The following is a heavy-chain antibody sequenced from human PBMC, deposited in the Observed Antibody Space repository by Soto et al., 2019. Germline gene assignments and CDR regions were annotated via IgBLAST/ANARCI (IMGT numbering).Heavy chain of an antibody. D-gene: IGHD3-16*01. V-gene: IGHV3-23*01. J-gene: IGHJ4*02. Sequence: GGSLRLSCAASGFTFNSYVMSWVRQAPGKGLEWVSVMSGSGGSTYYADSVKGRFTISRDDSKNTLYLQMNSLRAEDTAVYYCAKHSGGPITEYFDYWGQGTLVTVSS. CDR3: AKHSGGPITEYFDY. CDR1: GFTFNSYV. CDR2: MSGSGGST.